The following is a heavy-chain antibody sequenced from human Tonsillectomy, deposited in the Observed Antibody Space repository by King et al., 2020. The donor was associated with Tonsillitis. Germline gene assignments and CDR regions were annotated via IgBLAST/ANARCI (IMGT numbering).Heavy chain of an antibody. J-gene: IGHJ6*04. CDR2: IYHIWST. CDR1: GYSISSGYY. Sequence: QLQESGPGLVNPSETLSLTCAVSGYSISSGYYWAWIRQPPGKGLGWFASIYHIWSTYYNPSLKSRVTISLDPSKNKFSLRLYYVTAADTAVYYCAREGEVRGFYHHGLDVWGKGTTVTVSS. D-gene: IGHD2/OR15-2a*01. CDR3: AREGEVRGFYHHGLDV. V-gene: IGHV4-38-2*02.